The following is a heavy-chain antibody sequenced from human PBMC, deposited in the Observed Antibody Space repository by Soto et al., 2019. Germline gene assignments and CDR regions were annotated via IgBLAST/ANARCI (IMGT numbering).Heavy chain of an antibody. J-gene: IGHJ4*02. CDR1: GYSISSGYY. CDR3: ARLRGQLVPK. V-gene: IGHV4-38-2*01. Sequence: PSETLSLTCAVSGYSISSGYYWGWIRQPPGKGLEWIGSIYHSGSTYYNPSLKSRVTISVDTSKNQFSLKLSSVTAADTAVYYCARLRGQLVPKWGQGTLVTVSS. D-gene: IGHD6-13*01. CDR2: IYHSGST.